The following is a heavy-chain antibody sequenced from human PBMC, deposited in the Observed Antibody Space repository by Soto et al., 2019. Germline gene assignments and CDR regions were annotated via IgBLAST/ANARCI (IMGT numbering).Heavy chain of an antibody. CDR3: ARWIQLWGGLDY. V-gene: IGHV1-69*01. D-gene: IGHD5-18*01. CDR2: IIPIFGTA. J-gene: IGHJ4*02. Sequence: QVQLVQSGAEVKKPGSSVKVSCKASGGTFSSYAISWVRQAPGQGLEWMGGIIPIFGTANYAQKFQGRVTITAEESTSTAYMELSSLRSEDAAVYFWARWIQLWGGLDYWGQGTLVTVSS. CDR1: GGTFSSYA.